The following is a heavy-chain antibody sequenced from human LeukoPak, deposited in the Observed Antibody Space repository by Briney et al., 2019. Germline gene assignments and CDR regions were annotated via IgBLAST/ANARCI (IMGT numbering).Heavy chain of an antibody. CDR2: IRYDGSNK. CDR1: GFTFSSYG. V-gene: IGHV3-30*02. J-gene: IGHJ3*02. D-gene: IGHD1-26*01. Sequence: PGGSLRLSCAASGFTFSSYGMHWVRQAPGKGLEWVAFIRYDGSNKYYADSVKGRFTISRDNSKNTLYLQMNSLRAEDTAVYYCARDSPIVLYAFDIWGQGTMVTVSS. CDR3: ARDSPIVLYAFDI.